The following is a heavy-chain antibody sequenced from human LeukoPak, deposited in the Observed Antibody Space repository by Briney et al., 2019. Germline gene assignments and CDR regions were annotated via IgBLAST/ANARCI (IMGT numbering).Heavy chain of an antibody. J-gene: IGHJ4*02. CDR1: GFTFSSYA. CDR2: ISGSGGST. D-gene: IGHD3-10*01. CDR3: AKNSPMVRGVIGY. V-gene: IGHV3-23*01. Sequence: QSGGSLRLSCAASGFTFSSYAMSWVRQAPGKGLEWVSAISGSGGSTYYADSVKGRFTISRDNAKNSLYLQMNSLRAEDTAVYYCAKNSPMVRGVIGYWGQGTLVTVSS.